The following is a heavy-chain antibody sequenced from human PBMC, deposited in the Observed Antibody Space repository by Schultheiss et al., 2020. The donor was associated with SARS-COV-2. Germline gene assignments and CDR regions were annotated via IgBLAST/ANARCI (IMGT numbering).Heavy chain of an antibody. CDR2: IIRDGSEK. J-gene: IGHJ4*02. D-gene: IGHD3-10*01. CDR3: AKDPLLWFGVLGY. CDR1: GFTFSSYW. V-gene: IGHV3-7*03. Sequence: GGSLRLSCAASGFTFSSYWMSWVRQAPGKGLEWVANIIRDGSEKYYVDSVKGRFTISRDNSKNTLYLQMNSLRAEDTAVYYCAKDPLLWFGVLGYWGQGTLVTVSS.